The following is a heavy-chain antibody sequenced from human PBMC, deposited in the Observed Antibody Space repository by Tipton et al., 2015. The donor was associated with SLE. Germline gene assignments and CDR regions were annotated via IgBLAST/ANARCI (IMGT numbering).Heavy chain of an antibody. Sequence: TLSLTCTVSGGSISSGGHYWSWIRQHPGKGLEWIGYIHHKGSTYYNPSLKSRVTISADTSKNQFSLKLSSVTAADTAVYYCARGGVGGYDYFDYWGQGTLVTVSS. CDR1: GGSISSGGHY. CDR2: IHHKGST. J-gene: IGHJ4*02. D-gene: IGHD5-12*01. V-gene: IGHV4-31*03. CDR3: ARGGVGGYDYFDY.